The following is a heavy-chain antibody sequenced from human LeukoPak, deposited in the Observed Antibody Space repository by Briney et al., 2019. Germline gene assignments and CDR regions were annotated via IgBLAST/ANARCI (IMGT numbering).Heavy chain of an antibody. CDR1: GYTFTSYA. Sequence: ASVKVSCKASGYTFTSYAMNWVRQAPGQGLEWMGWINPKSGDTNYAQKFQGRVAMTRDTSINTVYMELSRLRSDDTAVYYCARGGKVGYTGEYFFDNWGQGTLVTVSS. J-gene: IGHJ4*02. V-gene: IGHV1-2*02. D-gene: IGHD1-26*01. CDR2: INPKSGDT. CDR3: ARGGKVGYTGEYFFDN.